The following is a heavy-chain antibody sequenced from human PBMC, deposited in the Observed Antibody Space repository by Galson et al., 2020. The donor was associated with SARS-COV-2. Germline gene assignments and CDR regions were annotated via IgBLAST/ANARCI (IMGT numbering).Heavy chain of an antibody. CDR1: GFTFSSYD. J-gene: IGHJ3*02. CDR3: ARSRTHDYERGGYPGWAFDI. CDR2: IGTAGDT. D-gene: IGHD3-22*01. Sequence: GESLKISCAASGFTFSSYDMHWVRQATGKGLEWVSVIGTAGDTYYPGSVKGRFTISRENAKHSLYLQMNSLRAEDTAVYYCARSRTHDYERGGYPGWAFDIWGQGTMVTVSS. V-gene: IGHV3-13*01.